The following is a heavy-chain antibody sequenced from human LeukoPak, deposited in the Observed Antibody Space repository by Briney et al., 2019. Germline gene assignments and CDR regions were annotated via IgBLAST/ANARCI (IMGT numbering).Heavy chain of an antibody. Sequence: PGGSLRLSCVVSGFTLSSRWMMWVRQAPGRGLEWVSAISGSGGSTYYADSVKGRFTISRDNSKNTLYLQMNSLRAEDTAVYYCAKPPQQYYDFWSGSLAFDIWGQGTMVTVSS. CDR3: AKPPQQYYDFWSGSLAFDI. CDR2: ISGSGGST. D-gene: IGHD3-3*01. V-gene: IGHV3-23*01. J-gene: IGHJ3*02. CDR1: GFTLSSRW.